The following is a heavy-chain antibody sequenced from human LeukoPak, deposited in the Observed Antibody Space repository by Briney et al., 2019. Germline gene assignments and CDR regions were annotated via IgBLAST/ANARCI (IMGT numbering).Heavy chain of an antibody. J-gene: IGHJ4*02. D-gene: IGHD6-19*01. CDR1: GGSFSGYY. Sequence: SETLSLTCAVYGGSFSGYYWSWIRHPPGKGLEWIGEINHSGSTNYNPSLKSRVTISVDTSKNQFSLKLSSVTAADTAVYYCARGRYSSVVDYWGQGTLVTVSS. CDR2: INHSGST. CDR3: ARGRYSSVVDY. V-gene: IGHV4-34*01.